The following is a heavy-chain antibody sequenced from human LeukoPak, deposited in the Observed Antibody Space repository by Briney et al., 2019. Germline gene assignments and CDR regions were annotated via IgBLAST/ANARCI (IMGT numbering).Heavy chain of an antibody. CDR2: ITGSGGNT. D-gene: IGHD3-3*01. Sequence: GGSLRLSCAGSGVTFSNHAMTWVRQAPGKALEWVAGITGSGGNTYYAESVKGRFTISRDNSRNTLYLQMNSLTAEDAALYYCASRPASETYYGVFDYWGQGTLVTVSS. J-gene: IGHJ4*02. V-gene: IGHV3-23*01. CDR1: GVTFSNHA. CDR3: ASRPASETYYGVFDY.